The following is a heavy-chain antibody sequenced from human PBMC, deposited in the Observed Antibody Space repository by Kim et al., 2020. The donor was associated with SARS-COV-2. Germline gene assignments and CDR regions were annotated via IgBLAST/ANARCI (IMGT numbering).Heavy chain of an antibody. CDR1: GGSISSSSYY. D-gene: IGHD6-19*01. J-gene: IGHJ3*02. Sequence: SETLSLTCTVSGGSISSSSYYWGWIRQPPGKGLEWIGSIYYSGSTYYNPSLKSRVTISVDTSKNQFSLKLSSVTAADTAVYYCATPGGIAVAGTGPEDAFDIWGQGTMVTVSS. CDR2: IYYSGST. V-gene: IGHV4-39*01. CDR3: ATPGGIAVAGTGPEDAFDI.